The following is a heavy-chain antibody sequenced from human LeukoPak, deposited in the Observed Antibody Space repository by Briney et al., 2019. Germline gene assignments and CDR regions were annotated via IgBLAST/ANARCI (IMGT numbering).Heavy chain of an antibody. D-gene: IGHD4/OR15-4a*01. J-gene: IGHJ4*01. Sequence: PGGSLRLSCAASGLTFSAAWMNWVRQAPGKGLEWVGRIKSKSNGGTTLFAPPVRDRFTISRDDSKNTVNLQMDSLRTEDTAVYYCVADLPGTNSPYFDLWGHGTLVTVSS. CDR1: GLTFSAAW. CDR2: IKSKSNGGTT. V-gene: IGHV3-15*01. CDR3: VADLPGTNSPYFDL.